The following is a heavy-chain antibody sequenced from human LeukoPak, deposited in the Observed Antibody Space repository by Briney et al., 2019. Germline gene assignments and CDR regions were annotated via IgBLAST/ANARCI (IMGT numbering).Heavy chain of an antibody. Sequence: ASVKVSCKASGYTFTSYYMHWVRQAPGQGLEWMGIINPSGGSTSYAQKFQGRVTMTRDTSTSTVYMELSSLRSEDTAVYYCARDQCSYDSSGYFCHGDMDVWGQGTTVTVSS. CDR1: GYTFTSYY. D-gene: IGHD3-22*01. V-gene: IGHV1-46*01. CDR3: ARDQCSYDSSGYFCHGDMDV. CDR2: INPSGGST. J-gene: IGHJ6*02.